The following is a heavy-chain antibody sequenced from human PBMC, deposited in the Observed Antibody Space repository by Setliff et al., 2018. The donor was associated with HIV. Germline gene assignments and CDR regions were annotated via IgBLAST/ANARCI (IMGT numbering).Heavy chain of an antibody. CDR3: ARHQRLPGLQPPYWYFDL. CDR2: ISHSGTT. J-gene: IGHJ2*01. D-gene: IGHD6-25*01. V-gene: IGHV4-34*01. CDR1: GGSLSDSY. Sequence: PSETLSLTCAVYGGSLSDSYYNWIRQPPGKGLEWIGQISHSGTTSYNSSLKSRVAMSVDMSKNLFSLTLNSLTAADTAVYYCARHQRLPGLQPPYWYFDLWGRVTLVTVSS.